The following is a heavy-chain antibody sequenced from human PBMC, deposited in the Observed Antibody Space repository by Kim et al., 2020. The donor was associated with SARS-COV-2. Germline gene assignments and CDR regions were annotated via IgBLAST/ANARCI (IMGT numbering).Heavy chain of an antibody. CDR1: GFTFSSYA. D-gene: IGHD2-15*01. CDR3: ARDFGVVVAAPFYYGMDV. J-gene: IGHJ6*02. Sequence: GGSLRLSCAASGFTFSSYAMHWVRQAPGKGLEWVAVISYDGSNKYYADSVKGRFTISRDNSKNTLYLQMNSLRAEDTAVYYCARDFGVVVAAPFYYGMDVWGQGTTVTVSS. V-gene: IGHV3-30*04. CDR2: ISYDGSNK.